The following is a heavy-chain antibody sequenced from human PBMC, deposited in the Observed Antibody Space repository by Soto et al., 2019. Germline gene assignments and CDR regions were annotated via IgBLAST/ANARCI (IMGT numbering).Heavy chain of an antibody. CDR1: GGSISNSNYY. V-gene: IGHV4-39*01. D-gene: IGHD1-1*01. CDR3: ARHRVEMGTIACFDP. J-gene: IGHJ5*02. CDR2: IYYSGST. Sequence: QLQLQESGPGLVKPSETLSLTCTVSGGSISNSNYYWGWIRQPPGTGLEWIGNIYYSGSTSYNPSLTSRVTISVDTSKTQFSLKLSSVTAADTAVYYCARHRVEMGTIACFDPWGQGTLVTVSS.